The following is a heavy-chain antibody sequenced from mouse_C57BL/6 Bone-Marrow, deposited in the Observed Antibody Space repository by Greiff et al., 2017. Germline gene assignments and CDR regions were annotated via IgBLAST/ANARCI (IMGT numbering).Heavy chain of an antibody. CDR1: GYTFTSYW. CDR3: AREDMGYSNYWYFDV. J-gene: IGHJ1*03. CDR2: IAPNSGGT. V-gene: IGHV1-72*01. D-gene: IGHD2-5*01. Sequence: QVQLQQPGAELVKPGASVKLSCKASGYTFTSYWMHWVKQRPGRGLEWIGRIAPNSGGTKYNEKFKSKATLPVDKPSSTAYMQLSSLTSEDSAVYYCAREDMGYSNYWYFDVWGTGTTVTVSS.